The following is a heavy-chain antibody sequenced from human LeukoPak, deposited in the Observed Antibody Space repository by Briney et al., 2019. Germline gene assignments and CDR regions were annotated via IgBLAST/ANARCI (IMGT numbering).Heavy chain of an antibody. CDR3: AKDPVRDIVLMVYAL. Sequence: PGGSLRLSCAASGFTFDDYGMSWVRQAPGKGLEWVSGINWNGGSTGYADSVKGRFTISRDNSKNTLYLQMNSLRAEDTAVYYCAKDPVRDIVLMVYALWGQGTLVTVSS. D-gene: IGHD2-8*01. J-gene: IGHJ4*02. CDR2: INWNGGST. V-gene: IGHV3-20*04. CDR1: GFTFDDYG.